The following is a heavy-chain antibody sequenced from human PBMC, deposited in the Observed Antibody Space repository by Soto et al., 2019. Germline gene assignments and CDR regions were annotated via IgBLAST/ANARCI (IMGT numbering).Heavy chain of an antibody. Sequence: QVQLQESGPGLVKPSETLSLTCTVSGGSISSYYWSWIRQPPGKGLEWIGYIYYSGSTNYNPSLKSRATLSVDTSKNPCSLKLSSVTAADTAVYYCARGRWLVGDWGQGTLVTVSS. J-gene: IGHJ4*02. CDR1: GGSISSYY. CDR3: ARGRWLVGD. CDR2: IYYSGST. V-gene: IGHV4-59*01. D-gene: IGHD6-19*01.